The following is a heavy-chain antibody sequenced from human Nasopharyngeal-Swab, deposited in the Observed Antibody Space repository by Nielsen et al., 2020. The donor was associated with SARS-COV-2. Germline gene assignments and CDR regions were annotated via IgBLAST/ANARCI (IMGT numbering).Heavy chain of an antibody. CDR1: GFTFSSYW. CDR3: ARDGGYYGSGIYYH. J-gene: IGHJ5*02. D-gene: IGHD3-10*01. Sequence: GEALKIPWAASGFTFSSYWMNLVRQAPRKGLEWVANIKQDGSEKYYVDSVKGRFTISRDNAKNSLYLQMKSLRAEDAAVYYCARDGGYYGSGIYYHWGQGTLVTVSS. CDR2: IKQDGSEK. V-gene: IGHV3-7*01.